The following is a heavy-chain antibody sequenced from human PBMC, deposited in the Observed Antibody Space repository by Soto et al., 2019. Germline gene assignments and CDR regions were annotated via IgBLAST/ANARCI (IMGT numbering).Heavy chain of an antibody. CDR1: GFTFSSYA. V-gene: IGHV3-23*01. CDR3: ARGPRGLYGNDY. CDR2: ISGSGGST. D-gene: IGHD4-4*01. J-gene: IGHJ4*02. Sequence: GGSLILSCAASGFTFSSYAMSWVRQAPGKGLEWVSAISGSGGSTYYADSVKGRFTISRDNAKNTLYLQMNSLRADDTAVYYCARGPRGLYGNDYWGQGALVTVSS.